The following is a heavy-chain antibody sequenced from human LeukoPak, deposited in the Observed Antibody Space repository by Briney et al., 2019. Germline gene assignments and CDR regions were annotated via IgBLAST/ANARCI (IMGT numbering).Heavy chain of an antibody. Sequence: PGGSLRLFCAASGFTFSSYAMSWVRQAPGGGLEWVSAISGSGGSTYYADSVKGRFTISRDNSKNTLYLQMNSLRAEDTAVYYCARGVYCSSTSCPPDYWGQGTLVTVSS. CDR2: ISGSGGST. D-gene: IGHD2-2*01. V-gene: IGHV3-23*01. CDR3: ARGVYCSSTSCPPDY. CDR1: GFTFSSYA. J-gene: IGHJ4*02.